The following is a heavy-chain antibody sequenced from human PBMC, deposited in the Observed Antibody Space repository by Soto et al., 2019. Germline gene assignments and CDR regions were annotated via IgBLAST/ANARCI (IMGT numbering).Heavy chain of an antibody. CDR2: INAGNGNT. Sequence: ASVKVSCKASGYTFASYAMHWVRQAPGQRLEWMGWINAGNGNTKYSQKFQGRVTITRDTSASTAYMELSSLRSEDTAVYYCAGDQGAPYDYIWGSYRYEYYYYYMDVWGKGTTVTVSS. J-gene: IGHJ6*03. V-gene: IGHV1-3*01. D-gene: IGHD3-16*02. CDR1: GYTFASYA. CDR3: AGDQGAPYDYIWGSYRYEYYYYYMDV.